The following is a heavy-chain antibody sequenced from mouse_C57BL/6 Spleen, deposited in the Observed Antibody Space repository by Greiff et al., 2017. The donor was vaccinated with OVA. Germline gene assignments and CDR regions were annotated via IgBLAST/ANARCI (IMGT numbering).Heavy chain of an antibody. CDR1: GFSLTSYG. J-gene: IGHJ4*01. V-gene: IGHV2-6-1*01. D-gene: IGHD1-1*01. CDR2: IWSDGST. Sequence: VKLMESGPGLVAPSQSLSITCTVSGFSLTSYGVHWVRQPPGKGLEWLVVIWSDGSTTYNSALKSRLSISQDNSKSQVFLKMNSLQTDDTAMYYCARQSIRKYYGSSYGAMDYWGQGTSVTVSS. CDR3: ARQSIRKYYGSSYGAMDY.